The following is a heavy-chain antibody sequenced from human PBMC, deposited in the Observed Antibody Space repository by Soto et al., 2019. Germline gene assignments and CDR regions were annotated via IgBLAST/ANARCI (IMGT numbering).Heavy chain of an antibody. Sequence: QVQLVQSGAEVKKPGASVKVSCKASGYTFTGYYMHWVRQAPGQGLEWMGWINPNSGGTHYAQKFQGRVTMTRDTSISTAYMELSRLRSDDTAVYYGARDGVFYYYGMDVWGQGTTVTVSS. CDR2: INPNSGGT. CDR1: GYTFTGYY. V-gene: IGHV1-2*02. CDR3: ARDGVFYYYGMDV. D-gene: IGHD2-8*01. J-gene: IGHJ6*02.